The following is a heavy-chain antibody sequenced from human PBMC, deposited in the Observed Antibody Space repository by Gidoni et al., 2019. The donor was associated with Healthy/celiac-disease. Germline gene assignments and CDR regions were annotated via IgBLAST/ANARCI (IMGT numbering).Heavy chain of an antibody. CDR1: GGSFSGYY. D-gene: IGHD4-17*01. CDR2: INHSGST. J-gene: IGHJ3*02. CDR3: ARWDYGDYEIDAFDI. V-gene: IGHV4-34*01. Sequence: QVQLQQWGAGLLKPSETLSLPCAVYGGSFSGYYWSWIRQPPGKGLEWIGEINHSGSTNYNPSLKSRVTISVDTSKNQFSLKLSSVTAADTAVYYCARWDYGDYEIDAFDIWGQGTMVTVSS.